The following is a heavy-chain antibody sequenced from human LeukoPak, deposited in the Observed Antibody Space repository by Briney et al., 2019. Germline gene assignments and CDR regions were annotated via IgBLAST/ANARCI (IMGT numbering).Heavy chain of an antibody. D-gene: IGHD3-3*01. Sequence: ASVKVSCKASGYTFTDYFLHWVRQAPGQGLEWMGCINLHTGGAHYAQKFQDWVSLTRDTSIDTAFMELSSLRSDATAIYYCAREFLARTDGGMTHCRMDVWDQGPTFPVSS. J-gene: IGHJ6*02. CDR1: GYTFTDYF. V-gene: IGHV1-2*04. CDR2: INLHTGGA. CDR3: AREFLARTDGGMTHCRMDV.